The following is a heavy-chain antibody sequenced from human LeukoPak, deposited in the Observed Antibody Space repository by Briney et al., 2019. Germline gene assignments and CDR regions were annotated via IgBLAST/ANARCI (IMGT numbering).Heavy chain of an antibody. V-gene: IGHV1-69*06. CDR3: ARVLITSANWFDP. CDR2: IIPNFGTP. D-gene: IGHD1-14*01. CDR1: GGTFRSYT. J-gene: IGHJ5*02. Sequence: GASVRVFCKASGGTFRSYTISWVRQAPGKGLEWMGGIIPNFGTPNYAQKFQGRVTITADKSTSTAYMELSSLRSEDTAVYYCARVLITSANWFDPWGQGTLVTVSS.